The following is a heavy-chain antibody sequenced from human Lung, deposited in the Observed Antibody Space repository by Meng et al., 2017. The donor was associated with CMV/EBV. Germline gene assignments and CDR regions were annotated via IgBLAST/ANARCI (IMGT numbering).Heavy chain of an antibody. V-gene: IGHV3-21*01. J-gene: IGHJ4*02. CDR3: ARVRDIDDY. CDR2: ISSSSYI. D-gene: IGHD2-15*01. CDR1: GFTFSSYS. Sequence: GESXKISCAASGFTFSSYSMNWVRQAPGKGLEWVSSISSSSYIYYADSVKGRFTISRDNAKNSLYLQMNSLRAEDTAVYYCARVRDIDDYLGQGTLVTVSS.